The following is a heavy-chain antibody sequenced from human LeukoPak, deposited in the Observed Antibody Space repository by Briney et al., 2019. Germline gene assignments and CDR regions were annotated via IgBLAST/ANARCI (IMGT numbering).Heavy chain of an antibody. CDR3: ARQSIVVVVAASGSWFDP. D-gene: IGHD2-15*01. V-gene: IGHV1-18*01. CDR2: ISAYNGNT. J-gene: IGHJ5*02. Sequence: GASVKVSCKASGYTFTSYGISWVRQAPGQGLEWMGWISAYNGNTNYAQKLQGRVTMTTDTSTSTAYMELRSLRSEDTAVYYCARQSIVVVVAASGSWFDPWGQGTLVTVSS. CDR1: GYTFTSYG.